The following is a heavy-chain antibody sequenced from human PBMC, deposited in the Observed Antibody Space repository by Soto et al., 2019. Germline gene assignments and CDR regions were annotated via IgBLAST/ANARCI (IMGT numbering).Heavy chain of an antibody. Sequence: ASVNVSCKASGYTFTDKYIHWVRQAPGQGLEWMGWINPKTGVTNYPQSFQGRVTMTREKSISTAYMELSGLRSDDTAVYYCARDFVSTIGDFEYWGQGTLVTVSA. V-gene: IGHV1-2*02. CDR2: INPKTGVT. J-gene: IGHJ4*02. CDR3: ARDFVSTIGDFEY. D-gene: IGHD2-21*01. CDR1: GYTFTDKY.